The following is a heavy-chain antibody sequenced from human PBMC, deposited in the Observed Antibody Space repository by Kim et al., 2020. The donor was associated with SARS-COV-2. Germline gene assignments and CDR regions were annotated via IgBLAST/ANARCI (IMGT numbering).Heavy chain of an antibody. CDR3: ARDLGGADV. V-gene: IGHV3-23*01. Sequence: GVGTDYAASVKGRFSISRDNSNNTVFLQMNSLRGDDTAVYYCARDLGGADVWGQGTTVIVSS. CDR2: GVGT. J-gene: IGHJ6*02. D-gene: IGHD3-16*01.